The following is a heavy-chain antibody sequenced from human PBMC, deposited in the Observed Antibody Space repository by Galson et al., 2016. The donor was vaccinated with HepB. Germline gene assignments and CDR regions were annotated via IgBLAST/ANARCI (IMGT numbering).Heavy chain of an antibody. Sequence: QSGAEVKKPGESLKISCQSSGYRSTNYWIYWVRQMPGKGLEWMGMIHPTDSETRYGPSFEGQITMSVDRSISTAHLQWTSLRASDTAMYYRARAKGEVIDAVLDYWGQGTPVTVSS. D-gene: IGHD3-10*01. J-gene: IGHJ4*02. CDR3: ARAKGEVIDAVLDY. CDR2: IHPTDSET. V-gene: IGHV5-51*01. CDR1: GYRSTNYW.